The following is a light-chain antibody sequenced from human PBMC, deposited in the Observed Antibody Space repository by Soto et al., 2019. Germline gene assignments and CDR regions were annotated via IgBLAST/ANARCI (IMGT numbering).Light chain of an antibody. V-gene: IGKV3-15*01. J-gene: IGKJ1*01. CDR3: QQYTDWPPT. CDR2: GAS. Sequence: EIVLTQSPGTLSVSPGQRATLSCRASQSVRTTVAWYHQRPGQAPSLLIFGASTRASGVPDRFSGDGSGTDFTLTVTSLHSEDFGIYYCQQYTDWPPTFGQGTKVDI. CDR1: QSVRTT.